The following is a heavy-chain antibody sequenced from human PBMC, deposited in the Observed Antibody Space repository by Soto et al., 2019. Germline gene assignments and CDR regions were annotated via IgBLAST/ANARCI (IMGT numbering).Heavy chain of an antibody. CDR2: VDPNNGDT. CDR3: ARRPMWRKPLITDYAMNV. V-gene: IGHV1-2*02. J-gene: IGHJ6*02. CDR1: GYPFTDYY. D-gene: IGHD3-16*01. Sequence: GASVKVSCKASGYPFTDYYMHWVRQAPGQGPEWLGWVDPNNGDTHYVQKFQGRVTMTADMSISTAYMELTRLTSEDTALYFCARRPMWRKPLITDYAMNVSGQWTAVTVS.